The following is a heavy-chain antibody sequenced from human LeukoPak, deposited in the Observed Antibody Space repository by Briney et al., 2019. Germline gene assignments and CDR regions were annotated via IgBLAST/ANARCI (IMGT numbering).Heavy chain of an antibody. D-gene: IGHD3-10*01. Sequence: ASVKVSCKTSGYSFSSYEINWVRQPPGQGLEWMGWMNPNSGNTAYAQKFQGRITMTRDASIRTAYMELNSLRSEVTAVYYCVRLFVQEPSGWFDPWGQGTLVTVS. CDR1: GYSFSSYE. CDR3: VRLFVQEPSGWFDP. J-gene: IGHJ5*02. V-gene: IGHV1-8*01. CDR2: MNPNSGNT.